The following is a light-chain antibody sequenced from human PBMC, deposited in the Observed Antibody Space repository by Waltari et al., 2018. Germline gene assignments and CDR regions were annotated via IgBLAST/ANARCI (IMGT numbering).Light chain of an antibody. V-gene: IGKV1-33*01. J-gene: IGKJ3*01. CDR3: HQYDNIPPT. Sequence: DIQMTQSPSSLSASVGDRVTITCQARQDISNYLIWYKQKPGKTPKLLIYYASNLEKGGVSRISGSGAGTDDTFTISGLLHQDNATYYCHQYDNIPPTFGPGTKVDIK. CDR1: QDISNY. CDR2: YAS.